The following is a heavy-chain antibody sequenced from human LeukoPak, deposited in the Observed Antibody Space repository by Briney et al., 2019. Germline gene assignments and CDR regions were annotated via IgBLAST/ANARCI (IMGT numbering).Heavy chain of an antibody. D-gene: IGHD3-9*01. Sequence: PGGSLRLSCAASGFTFSSYAMSWVRQAPGKGLEWVSAISGSGGSTYYADSVKGRFTISRDNSKNTLYLQMNSLRAEDTAVYYCAKSPPPYDILTGYPPLWGRGTLVTVSS. V-gene: IGHV3-23*01. CDR1: GFTFSSYA. CDR3: AKSPPPYDILTGYPPL. J-gene: IGHJ4*02. CDR2: ISGSGGST.